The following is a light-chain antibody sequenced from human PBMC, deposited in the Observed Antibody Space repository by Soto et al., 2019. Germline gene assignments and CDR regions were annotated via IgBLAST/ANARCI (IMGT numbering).Light chain of an antibody. Sequence: DIQMTQAPSSLSASVGDRVTITCRARQGISNYLAWYQQKPWKVPKLLIYAAYTLQSGVPSRFSGSGSGTDFTLTISSLQPEDVATYYCQKYNSAPLPFGQGTKVEIK. J-gene: IGKJ1*01. CDR1: QGISNY. CDR2: AAY. CDR3: QKYNSAPLP. V-gene: IGKV1-27*01.